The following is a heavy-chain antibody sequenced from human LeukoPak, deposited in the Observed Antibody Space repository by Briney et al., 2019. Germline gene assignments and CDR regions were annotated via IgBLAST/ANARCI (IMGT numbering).Heavy chain of an antibody. J-gene: IGHJ4*02. D-gene: IGHD6-25*01. CDR2: IIPILGIA. V-gene: IGHV1-69*04. Sequence: ASVKVSCKASGYTFTSYGISWVRQAPGQGLEWMGRIIPILGIANYAQKFQGRVTITADKSTSTAYMELSSLRSEDTAVYYCARGGFIADATGYWGQGTLVTVSS. CDR1: GYTFTSYG. CDR3: ARGGFIADATGY.